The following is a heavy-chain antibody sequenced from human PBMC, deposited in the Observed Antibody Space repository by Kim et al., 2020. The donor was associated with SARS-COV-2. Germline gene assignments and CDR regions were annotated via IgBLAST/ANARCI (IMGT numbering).Heavy chain of an antibody. Sequence: GGSLRLSCAASGFTFSSYAMHWVRQAPGKGLEWVAVISYDGSNKYYADSVKGRFTISRDNSKNTLYLQMNSLRAEDTAVYYCARAAVARYVLDYWGQGTL. CDR1: GFTFSSYA. D-gene: IGHD6-19*01. CDR2: ISYDGSNK. J-gene: IGHJ4*02. CDR3: ARAAVARYVLDY. V-gene: IGHV3-30-3*01.